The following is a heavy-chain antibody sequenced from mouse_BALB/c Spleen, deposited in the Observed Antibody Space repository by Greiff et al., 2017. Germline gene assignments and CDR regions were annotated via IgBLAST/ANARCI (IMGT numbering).Heavy chain of an antibody. J-gene: IGHJ3*01. CDR3: ARSLYYGNYWFAY. D-gene: IGHD2-1*01. V-gene: IGHV5-17*02. CDR2: ISSGSSTI. Sequence: EVQLVESGGGLVQPGGSRKLSCAASGFTFSSFGMHWVRQAPEKGLEWVAYISSGSSTIYYADTVKGRFTISRDNPKNTLFLQMTSLRSEDTAMYYCARSLYYGNYWFAYWGQGTLVTVSA. CDR1: GFTFSSFG.